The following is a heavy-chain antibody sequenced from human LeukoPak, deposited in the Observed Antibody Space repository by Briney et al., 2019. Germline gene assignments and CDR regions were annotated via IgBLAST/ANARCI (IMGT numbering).Heavy chain of an antibody. V-gene: IGHV3-7*01. D-gene: IGHD4-17*01. CDR3: AREITVTAGWFDT. CDR1: GFTFSSYW. J-gene: IGHJ5*02. Sequence: SGGSLRLSCAASGFTFSSYWMSWVRQAPGRGLEWVAYIKQDGSQTYYADSVKGRFSISRDNAKNSLYLQMNSLRAEDTAVYYCAREITVTAGWFDTGGQGTLATVS. CDR2: IKQDGSQT.